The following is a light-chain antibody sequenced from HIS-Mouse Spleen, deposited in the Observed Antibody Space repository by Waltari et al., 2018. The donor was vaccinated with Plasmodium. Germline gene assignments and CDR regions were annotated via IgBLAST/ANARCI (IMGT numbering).Light chain of an antibody. J-gene: IGLJ3*02. CDR2: KDS. CDR3: QSAYSSGTPNWV. Sequence: SPGQTARITCSGDALPKQYAYWYQQKPGQAPVLVIYKDSERPSGIPERFSGSSSGTTVTLTISGVQAEDEADYYCQSAYSSGTPNWVFGGGTKLTVL. V-gene: IGLV3-25*03. CDR1: ALPKQY.